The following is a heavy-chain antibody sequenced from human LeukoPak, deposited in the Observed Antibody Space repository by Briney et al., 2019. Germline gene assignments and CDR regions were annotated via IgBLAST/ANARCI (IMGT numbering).Heavy chain of an antibody. CDR1: GFTFSSYI. Sequence: GGSLRLSCAASGFTFSSYIMNWVRQAPGKGLEWVSSISTHSSYIYYADSVKGRFTISRDNAKNSLFLQMNSLRAEDTAVYYCARAWASYNYGSGYDGFDLWGQGALVTVSS. D-gene: IGHD3-10*01. CDR2: ISTHSSYI. J-gene: IGHJ4*02. V-gene: IGHV3-21*01. CDR3: ARAWASYNYGSGYDGFDL.